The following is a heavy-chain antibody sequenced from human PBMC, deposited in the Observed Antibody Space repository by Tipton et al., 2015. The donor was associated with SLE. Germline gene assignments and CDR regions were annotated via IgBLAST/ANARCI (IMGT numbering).Heavy chain of an antibody. CDR1: GYSFTTYW. V-gene: IGHV5-51*01. J-gene: IGHJ4*01. Sequence: QLVQSGAEMKKPGESLKISCKGSGYSFTTYWIAWVRQMPGKGLEWMGIIYPGDSDARYSPSFQGQVTISADKSINTAYLQWSSLKASDTAMYYCARSRYTYGYGFDYWGQGTLVTVAS. CDR3: ARSRYTYGYGFDY. CDR2: IYPGDSDA. D-gene: IGHD5-18*01.